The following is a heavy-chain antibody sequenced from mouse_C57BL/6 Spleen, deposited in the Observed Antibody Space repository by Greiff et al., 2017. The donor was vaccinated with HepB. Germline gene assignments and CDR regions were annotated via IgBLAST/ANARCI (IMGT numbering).Heavy chain of an antibody. V-gene: IGHV1-52*01. CDR1: GYTFTSYW. D-gene: IGHD3-2*02. CDR3: AREDSSGGGFAY. J-gene: IGHJ3*01. CDR2: IDPSDSET. Sequence: VQLQQPGAELVRPGSSVKLSCKASGYTFTSYWMHWVKQRPIQGLEWIGNIDPSDSETHYNQKFKDKATLTVDKSSSTAYMQLSSLTSEDSAVYYCAREDSSGGGFAYWGQGTLVTVSA.